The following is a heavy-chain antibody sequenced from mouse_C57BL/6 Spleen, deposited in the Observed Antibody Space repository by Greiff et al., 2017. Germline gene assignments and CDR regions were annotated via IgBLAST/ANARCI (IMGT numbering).Heavy chain of an antibody. V-gene: IGHV1-78*01. CDR1: GYTFTDHT. Sequence: VKLVESDAELVKPGASVKISCKVSGYTFTDHTIHWMKQRPEQGLEWIGYIYPRDGSTKYNEKFKGKATLTADKSSSTAYMQLNSLTSEDSAVYFCAKEQGRGIYAMDYWGQGTSVTVSS. CDR2: IYPRDGST. CDR3: AKEQGRGIYAMDY. J-gene: IGHJ4*01.